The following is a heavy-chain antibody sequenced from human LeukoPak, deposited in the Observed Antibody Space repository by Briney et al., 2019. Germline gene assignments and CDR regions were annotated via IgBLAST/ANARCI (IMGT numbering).Heavy chain of an antibody. CDR1: GFTFDDYG. CDR3: ARGWEAVAGFDY. CDR2: INWNGGST. D-gene: IGHD6-19*01. J-gene: IGHJ4*02. Sequence: GGSLRLSCAASGFTFDDYGMSWVRQAPGKGLEWVPGINWNGGSTGYADSVKGRFTISRDNAKNSLYLQMNSLRAEDAALYYCARGWEAVAGFDYWGQGTLVTVSS. V-gene: IGHV3-20*04.